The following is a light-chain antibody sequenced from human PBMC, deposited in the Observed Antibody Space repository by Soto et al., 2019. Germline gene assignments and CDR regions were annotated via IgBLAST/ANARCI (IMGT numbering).Light chain of an antibody. V-gene: IGKV3-11*01. J-gene: IGKJ4*01. CDR1: QSVSSY. CDR2: DAS. Sequence: EIVLTQSPATLSLSPGERATLSCRASQSVSSYLAWYQQKPGQAPRLLIYDASNRATGIPARFSGSGSGTDFTLTISSLEPEDFAVYYCQQSYSTPHTFGGGTKVEIK. CDR3: QQSYSTPHT.